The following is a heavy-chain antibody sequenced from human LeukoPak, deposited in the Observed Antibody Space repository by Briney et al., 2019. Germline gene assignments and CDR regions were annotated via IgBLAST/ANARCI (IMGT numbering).Heavy chain of an antibody. J-gene: IGHJ5*02. D-gene: IGHD5-12*01. CDR1: GGSISSYY. CDR2: IYYSGST. V-gene: IGHV4-59*01. CDR3: ARNCGYDPLWWFDP. Sequence: KPSETLSLTCTVSGGSISSYYWSWIRQPPGKGLEWIGYIYYSGSTNYNPSLKSRVTISVDTSKNQFSLKLSSVTAADTAVYYCARNCGYDPLWWFDPWGQGTLVTVSS.